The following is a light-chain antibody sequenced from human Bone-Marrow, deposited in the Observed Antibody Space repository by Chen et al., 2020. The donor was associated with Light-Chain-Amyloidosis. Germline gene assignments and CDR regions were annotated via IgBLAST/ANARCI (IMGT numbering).Light chain of an antibody. CDR1: TSDVGTYNL. Sequence: QSALTQPASVSGSPGQSITFTCTGTTSDVGTYNLVSWYQQHPGKAPKLIIFEDTQRPSGVSTRFSASKSVNTASLRIFRLQAEDEADYYCCSYAGSNTYVFGGGTKLTVL. J-gene: IGLJ2*01. V-gene: IGLV2-23*01. CDR2: EDT. CDR3: CSYAGSNTYV.